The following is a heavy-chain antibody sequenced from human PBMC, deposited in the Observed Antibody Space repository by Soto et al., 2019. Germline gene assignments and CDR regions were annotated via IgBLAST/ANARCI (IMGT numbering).Heavy chain of an antibody. CDR3: AKSYCSSTGCYEDTFDY. Sequence: GGSLRLSCAASGFTFSSYAMSWVHQAPGKGLEWVSAISGSGGSTYYADSVKGRFTISRDNSKNTLYLQMNSLRAEDTAVYYCAKSYCSSTGCYEDTFDYWGQGTLVTVSS. CDR1: GFTFSSYA. CDR2: ISGSGGST. V-gene: IGHV3-23*01. J-gene: IGHJ4*02. D-gene: IGHD2-2*01.